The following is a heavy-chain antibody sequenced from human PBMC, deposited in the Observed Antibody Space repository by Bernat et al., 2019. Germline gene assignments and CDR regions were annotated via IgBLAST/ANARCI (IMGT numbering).Heavy chain of an antibody. CDR1: GFTLSTYA. CDR3: ARDSDSVGAAAGFDI. Sequence: VQLLESGGGLVQPGGSLRLSCAASGFTLSTYAMGWVRQAPGKGLEGVAVIWYDGSNKYYADSVEGRFTISRDNSKNTLYLQMNSLRAEDTAVYYCARDSDSVGAAAGFDIWGQGTMVTVSS. J-gene: IGHJ3*02. V-gene: IGHV3-33*08. CDR2: IWYDGSNK. D-gene: IGHD6-13*01.